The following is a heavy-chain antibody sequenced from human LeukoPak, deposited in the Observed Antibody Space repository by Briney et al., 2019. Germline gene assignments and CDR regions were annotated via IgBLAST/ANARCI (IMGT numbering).Heavy chain of an antibody. D-gene: IGHD3-9*01. CDR1: GGSISSYY. CDR2: IYYSGST. J-gene: IGHJ5*02. Sequence: PSETLSLTCTVSGGSISSYYWSWIRQPPGKGLEWIGYIYYSGSTNYNPSLKSRVTISVDTSKNQFSLKLSSVTAADTAVYYCARAEIRYFDWLHWFDPWGQGTLVTVSS. CDR3: ARAEIRYFDWLHWFDP. V-gene: IGHV4-59*08.